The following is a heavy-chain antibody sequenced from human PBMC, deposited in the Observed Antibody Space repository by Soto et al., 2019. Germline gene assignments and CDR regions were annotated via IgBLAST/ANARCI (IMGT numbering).Heavy chain of an antibody. CDR3: ARDNPPVGV. J-gene: IGHJ6*02. V-gene: IGHV1-18*01. CDR2: ISAYNGNT. Sequence: QVQLVQSGAEVKKPGASVKVSCKASGYTFTSYYISWVRQAPGQGLEWMGWISAYNGNTKYAQKLQGRVTFTTDSSTSTAYMELRSLGSDDTAVYYCARDNPPVGVWGQGTTVTVSS. CDR1: GYTFTSYY. D-gene: IGHD1-26*01.